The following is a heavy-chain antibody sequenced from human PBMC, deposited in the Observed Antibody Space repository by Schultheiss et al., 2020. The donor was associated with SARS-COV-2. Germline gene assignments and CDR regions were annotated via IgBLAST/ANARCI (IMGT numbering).Heavy chain of an antibody. Sequence: GGSLRLSCAASGFTFSNAWMSWVCQAPGKGLEWVSYISSSSSTIYYADSVKGRFTISRDNAKNSLYLQRNSLRDEDTAVYYCARDVAGTDYWGQGTLVTVSS. D-gene: IGHD6-13*01. CDR2: ISSSSSTI. J-gene: IGHJ4*02. CDR1: GFTFSNAW. CDR3: ARDVAGTDY. V-gene: IGHV3-48*02.